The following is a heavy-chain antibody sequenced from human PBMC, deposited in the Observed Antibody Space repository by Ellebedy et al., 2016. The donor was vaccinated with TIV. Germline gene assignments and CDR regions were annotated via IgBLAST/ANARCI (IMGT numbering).Heavy chain of an antibody. CDR2: IGGGDT. Sequence: GGSLRLSCVASGFTFNIYAMTWVRQSPGRGLEWVSSIGGGDTYYADSVKGRFTISRDNSRNTVYLQMNSLKTEDTAVYYCTTDRLDYGSFYYYGMDVWGQGTTVTVSS. CDR3: TTDRLDYGSFYYYGMDV. D-gene: IGHD3-10*01. J-gene: IGHJ6*02. CDR1: GFTFNIYA. V-gene: IGHV3-23*01.